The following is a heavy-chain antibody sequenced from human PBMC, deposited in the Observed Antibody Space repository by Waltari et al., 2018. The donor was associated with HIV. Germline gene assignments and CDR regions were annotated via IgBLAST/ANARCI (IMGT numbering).Heavy chain of an antibody. Sequence: EVQLVEFGGGLVQPGRSLRLPCTGFGFSFGAFAISWFRRAPGKGLEWVGLIRSRIYGGATEYAASAKGRFTISRDDLKSVAYLQMNSLKTEDTAVYYCTRSSKLDYWGQGTLVTVSS. CDR2: IRSRIYGGAT. CDR1: GFSFGAFA. V-gene: IGHV3-49*03. D-gene: IGHD4-4*01. J-gene: IGHJ4*02. CDR3: TRSSKLDY.